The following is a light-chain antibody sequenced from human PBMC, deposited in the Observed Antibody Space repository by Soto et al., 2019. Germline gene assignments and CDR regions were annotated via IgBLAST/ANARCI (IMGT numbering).Light chain of an antibody. CDR2: RAS. J-gene: IGKJ1*01. CDR3: QQYNSYST. V-gene: IGKV1-5*03. Sequence: DIQMTQSLSSLSASVGDRVTITCRASQGISTWLAWYQQKPGKAPKLLIYRASSLESGVPSRFSGSGSGTEFTLTISSLQPDDFATYYCQQYNSYSTFGQGTKVDIK. CDR1: QGISTW.